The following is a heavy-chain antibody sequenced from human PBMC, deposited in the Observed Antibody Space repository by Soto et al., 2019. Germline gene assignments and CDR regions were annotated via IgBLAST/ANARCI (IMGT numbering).Heavy chain of an antibody. CDR3: ARDQGKGGSSWYPVWFDP. V-gene: IGHV3-30-3*01. D-gene: IGHD6-13*01. CDR2: ISYDGSNK. Sequence: GGSLRLSCAASGFTFSSYAMHWVRQAPGKGLEWVAVISYDGSNKYYADSVKGRFTISRDNSKNTLYLQMNSLRAEDTAVYYCARDQGKGGSSWYPVWFDPWGQGTLVTV. J-gene: IGHJ5*02. CDR1: GFTFSSYA.